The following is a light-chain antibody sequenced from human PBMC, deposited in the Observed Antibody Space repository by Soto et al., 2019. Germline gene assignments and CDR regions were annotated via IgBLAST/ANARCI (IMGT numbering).Light chain of an antibody. CDR2: EVS. V-gene: IGLV2-14*01. Sequence: QSVLTQPASVSGSPGQSITISCTGTSSDVGGYNYVSWYQQHPGKAPKLMIYEVSNRPSGVSNRFSASKSGNTASLTISGLQAEDEADYYCSSYTSSNTDVIFGGGTKVTVL. J-gene: IGLJ2*01. CDR1: SSDVGGYNY. CDR3: SSYTSSNTDVI.